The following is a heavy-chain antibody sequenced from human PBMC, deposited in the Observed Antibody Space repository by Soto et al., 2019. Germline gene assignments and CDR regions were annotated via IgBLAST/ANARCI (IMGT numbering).Heavy chain of an antibody. CDR1: GFTFRSYA. Sequence: ESGGGVVQPGRSLRLSCAASGFTFRSYAMDWVRQAPGKGLEWVAVISYDGTNKYYADSVKGRFTISRDNSKNTLSLQMNSLRAEDTAVYYCARGDSNSWSDYWGQGTLVNVSS. CDR3: ARGDSNSWSDY. CDR2: ISYDGTNK. D-gene: IGHD6-13*01. J-gene: IGHJ4*02. V-gene: IGHV3-30*01.